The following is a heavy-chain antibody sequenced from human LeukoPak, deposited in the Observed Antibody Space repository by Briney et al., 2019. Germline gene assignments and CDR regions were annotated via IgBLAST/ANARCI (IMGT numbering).Heavy chain of an antibody. Sequence: PSETLSLTCTVSDGSISTYFWSWIRQPPGKGLEWIGYIYHSGTTNYNPFLKGRVTISVDTSKNQFSLKLSSVTAADTAVYYCARGREVAVAGRPFDPWGQGILVTVSS. CDR3: ARGREVAVAGRPFDP. CDR1: DGSISTYF. J-gene: IGHJ5*02. D-gene: IGHD6-19*01. V-gene: IGHV4-59*01. CDR2: IYHSGTT.